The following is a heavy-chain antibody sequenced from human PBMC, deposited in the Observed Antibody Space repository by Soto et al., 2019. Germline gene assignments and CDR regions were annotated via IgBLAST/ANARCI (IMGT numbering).Heavy chain of an antibody. CDR3: AKEVRITIFGVVILPLDY. CDR1: GFTFSSYG. J-gene: IGHJ4*02. V-gene: IGHV3-30*18. CDR2: ISYDGSNK. D-gene: IGHD3-3*01. Sequence: QVQLVESGGGVVQPGRSLRLSCAASGFTFSSYGMHWVRQAPGKGLEWVAVISYDGSNKYYADSVKGRFTISRDNSKNTLYLQMNSLRAEDTAVYYCAKEVRITIFGVVILPLDYWGQGTLVTVYS.